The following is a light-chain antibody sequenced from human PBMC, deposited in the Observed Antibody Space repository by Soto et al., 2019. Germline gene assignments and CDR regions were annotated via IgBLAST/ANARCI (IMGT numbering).Light chain of an antibody. CDR2: GTS. V-gene: IGKV3-20*01. CDR3: QQYDKSPFT. J-gene: IGKJ2*01. Sequence: EIVLTQSPGTLSLSPGERATLSCRASQSVSSKYLAWYQQKPGQAPRVLIYGTSIRASGVPERFSGGGSGTDFTLTITRLEPEDFAVYYCQQYDKSPFTFGQGTKLEMK. CDR1: QSVSSKY.